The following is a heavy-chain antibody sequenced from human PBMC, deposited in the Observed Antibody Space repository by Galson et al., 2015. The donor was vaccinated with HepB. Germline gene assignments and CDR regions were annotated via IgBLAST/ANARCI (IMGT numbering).Heavy chain of an antibody. CDR2: IKQDGSEK. Sequence: SLRLSCAASGFTFSTYWMSWVRQARGKGLGWVASIKQDGSEKYYVDSVKGRFTISRDNAKNSLYLQMNSLRAEDTAVYYCARHYFSAWPDTPLDYWGQGTLVTVSS. V-gene: IGHV3-7*03. CDR1: GFTFSTYW. D-gene: IGHD6-19*01. CDR3: ARHYFSAWPDTPLDY. J-gene: IGHJ4*02.